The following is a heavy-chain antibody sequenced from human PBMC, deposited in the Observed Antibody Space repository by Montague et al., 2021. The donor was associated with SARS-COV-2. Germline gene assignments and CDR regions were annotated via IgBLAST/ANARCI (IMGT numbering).Heavy chain of an antibody. CDR3: ARVMSDSSGYYGYGMDV. J-gene: IGHJ6*02. V-gene: IGHV3-66*02. D-gene: IGHD3-22*01. CDR2: IHSGGET. CDR1: GITVSTNY. Sequence: SLRLSCAAPGITVSTNYMNWVRQAPGKGLEWVSVIHSGGETYYADSVKGRFTTSRDSPENTLYLQMNSLRPEDTAVYYCARVMSDSSGYYGYGMDVWGQGTTVTVSS.